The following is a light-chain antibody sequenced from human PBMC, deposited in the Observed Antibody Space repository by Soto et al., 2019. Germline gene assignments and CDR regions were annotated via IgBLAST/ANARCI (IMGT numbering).Light chain of an antibody. V-gene: IGKV3-20*01. J-gene: IGKJ5*01. CDR2: GAS. Sequence: IVFTQSPGTLSLSPGERATLSCRASQSVSSSYLAWYQQKPGQAPRLLIYGASSRATGIPDRFSGSGSGTDFTLTISRLEPEDFAVFYCQHYDSLPITFGQGTRLEIK. CDR3: QHYDSLPIT. CDR1: QSVSSSY.